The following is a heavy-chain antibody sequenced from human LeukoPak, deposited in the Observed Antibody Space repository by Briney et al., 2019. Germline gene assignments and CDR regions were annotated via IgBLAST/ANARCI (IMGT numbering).Heavy chain of an antibody. J-gene: IGHJ4*02. V-gene: IGHV4-39*07. CDR2: IYYSGST. CDR3: ARARGGYYDSSGMRYFDY. D-gene: IGHD3-22*01. Sequence: SETLSLTCTVSGGSISSSSYYWGWIRQPPGKGLEWIGSIYYSGSTYYNPSLKSRVTISVDTSKNQFSLKLSSVTAADTAVYYCARARGGYYDSSGMRYFDYWGQGTLVTVSS. CDR1: GGSISSSSYY.